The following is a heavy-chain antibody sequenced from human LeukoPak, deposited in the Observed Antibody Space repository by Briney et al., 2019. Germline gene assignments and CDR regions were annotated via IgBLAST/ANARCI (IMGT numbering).Heavy chain of an antibody. D-gene: IGHD2-15*01. CDR3: ASESVYCSGGSCAGSYFDY. Sequence: PGGSLRLSCAASGFTFSSYWMHWVRQAPGKGLVWVSRINSDGSSTSYADSVKGRFTISRDNSKNTLYLQMNSLRAEDTAVYYCASESVYCSGGSCAGSYFDYWGQGTLVTVSS. V-gene: IGHV3-74*01. J-gene: IGHJ4*02. CDR1: GFTFSSYW. CDR2: INSDGSST.